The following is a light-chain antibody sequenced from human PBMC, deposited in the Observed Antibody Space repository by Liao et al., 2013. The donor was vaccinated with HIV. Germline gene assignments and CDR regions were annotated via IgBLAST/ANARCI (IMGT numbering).Light chain of an antibody. CDR3: QAWDSSTVA. J-gene: IGLJ2*01. CDR2: QDT. V-gene: IGLV3-1*01. CDR1: KLGNKY. Sequence: YELTQPPSVSVSPGQTASITCSAEKLGNKYACWYQQKPGQSPVLVIYQDTKRPSGVADRFSASNSGNTATLSISGTQAMDEADYYCQAWDSSTVAFGGGTKLTVL.